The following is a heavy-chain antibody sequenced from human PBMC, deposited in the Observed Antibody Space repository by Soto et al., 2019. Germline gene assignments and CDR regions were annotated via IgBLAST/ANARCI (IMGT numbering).Heavy chain of an antibody. V-gene: IGHV3-23*01. Sequence: PGGSLRLSCAASGFTFSSYAMSWVRQAPGKGLEWVSAISGSGGSTYYADYVKGRFTISRDNSKNTLYLQMNSLRAEDTVVYYCAKAAAGRGYYYGMDVWGQGTTVTVSS. D-gene: IGHD6-13*01. CDR3: AKAAAGRGYYYGMDV. CDR1: GFTFSSYA. J-gene: IGHJ6*02. CDR2: ISGSGGST.